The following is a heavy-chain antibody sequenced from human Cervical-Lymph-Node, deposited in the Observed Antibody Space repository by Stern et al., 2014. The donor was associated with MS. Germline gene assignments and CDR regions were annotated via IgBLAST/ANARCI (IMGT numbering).Heavy chain of an antibody. Sequence: QLQLQESGPGLVKPSETLSLTCAVSGGSVSDSRYYWGWIRQPPGKGLEWIGSVSYTGSTYNNPSLKSRVTISVDTNKNHFSLQLTSVTAADTALYYCSRHLPYSSSWYNWFDPWGQGTLVTVSS. J-gene: IGHJ5*02. CDR2: VSYTGST. CDR3: SRHLPYSSSWYNWFDP. D-gene: IGHD6-13*01. V-gene: IGHV4-39*01. CDR1: GGSVSDSRYY.